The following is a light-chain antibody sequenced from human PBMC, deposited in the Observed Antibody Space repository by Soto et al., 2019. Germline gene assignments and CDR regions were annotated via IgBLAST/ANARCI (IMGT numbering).Light chain of an antibody. J-gene: IGKJ1*01. Sequence: EIVLTQSPGTLSLSPGERATLSCRASQSVSSNYITWYQQKPGQAPTRLILRASSRATGIPDRFSGSGSVTDFTLTISRLEPEDFAVYYCQQYGSSPSTFGQGTKVDIK. CDR2: RAS. CDR1: QSVSSNY. CDR3: QQYGSSPST. V-gene: IGKV3-20*01.